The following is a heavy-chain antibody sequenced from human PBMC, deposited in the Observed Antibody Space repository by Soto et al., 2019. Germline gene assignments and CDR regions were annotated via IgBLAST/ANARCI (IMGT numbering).Heavy chain of an antibody. CDR1: GFTFNDAW. J-gene: IGHJ6*02. V-gene: IGHV3-15*01. CDR2: VRSKADGGAI. D-gene: IGHD3-10*01. CDR3: TAHRSSITMRRGVIIGDYYYNGMDV. Sequence: GGSLRLSCAASGFTFNDAWMNWVRQAPGKGLEWVGRVRSKADGGAIDYAAPVNGRFTISRDDSKSNAHLQLNSLKTEDTATYYCTAHRSSITMRRGVIIGDYYYNGMDVWGQGTTVTVSS.